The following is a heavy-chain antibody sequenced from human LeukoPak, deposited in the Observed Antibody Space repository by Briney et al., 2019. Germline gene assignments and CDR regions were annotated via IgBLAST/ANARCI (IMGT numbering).Heavy chain of an antibody. CDR3: ARGLVPAANDYYYMDV. D-gene: IGHD2-2*01. J-gene: IGHJ6*03. Sequence: GGSLRLSCAASGFTFSSYWMSWVRQAPGKGLEWVANIKQDGSEKYYVDSVKGRFTISRDNAKNSLYLQMNSLRAEDTAVYYCARGLVPAANDYYYMDVRGKGTTVTVSS. V-gene: IGHV3-7*01. CDR2: IKQDGSEK. CDR1: GFTFSSYW.